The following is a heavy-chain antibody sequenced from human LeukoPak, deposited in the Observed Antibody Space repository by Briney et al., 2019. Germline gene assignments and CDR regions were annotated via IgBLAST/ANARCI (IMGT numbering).Heavy chain of an antibody. CDR3: ARENSYYYDSSGYFDY. Sequence: SETPSLTCPVPGGSISSYYWGWVRPPPGKGLGGVGDIYYSGSTNYNPSLKSRVTISVDTSKNQFSLKLSSVTAADTAVYYCARENSYYYDSSGYFDYWGQGTLVTVSS. J-gene: IGHJ4*02. V-gene: IGHV4-59*01. CDR2: IYYSGST. CDR1: GGSISSYY. D-gene: IGHD3-22*01.